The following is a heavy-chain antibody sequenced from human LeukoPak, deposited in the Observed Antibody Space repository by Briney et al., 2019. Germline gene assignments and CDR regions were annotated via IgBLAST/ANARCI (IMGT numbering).Heavy chain of an antibody. D-gene: IGHD3-22*01. Sequence: SETLSLTCTVSGGSVSSGSYYWSWIRQPPGKGLEWIGYIYYSGSTNYSPSLKSRVTISVDTSKNQFSLKLSSVTAADTAVYYCARVKKPVGYYYDSSGYYPHFDYWGQGTLVTVSS. CDR3: ARVKKPVGYYYDSSGYYPHFDY. V-gene: IGHV4-61*01. CDR2: IYYSGST. CDR1: GGSVSSGSYY. J-gene: IGHJ4*02.